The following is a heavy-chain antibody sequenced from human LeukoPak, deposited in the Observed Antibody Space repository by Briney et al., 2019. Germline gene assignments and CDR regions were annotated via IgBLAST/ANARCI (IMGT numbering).Heavy chain of an antibody. CDR1: GFTFSDYY. Sequence: GGSLRLSCAASGFTFSDYYMSWIRQAPGKGLEGGSYISSSGSTIYYADSVKGRFTISRDNAKNSLYLQMNSLRAEDTAVYYCARDPSLVGATQYYFDYWGQGTLVTVSS. J-gene: IGHJ4*02. CDR2: ISSSGSTI. V-gene: IGHV3-11*01. CDR3: ARDPSLVGATQYYFDY. D-gene: IGHD1-26*01.